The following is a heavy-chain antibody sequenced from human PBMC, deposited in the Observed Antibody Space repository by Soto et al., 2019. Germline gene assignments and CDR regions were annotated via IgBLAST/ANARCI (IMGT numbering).Heavy chain of an antibody. CDR1: GFTFDDYA. CDR2: ISWNSARI. CDR3: VKDARSRMIVVGVTD. Sequence: VQLVESGGGLVQPGRSLRLSCAASGFTFDDYAMHWVRQVPGKGLEWVSGISWNSARIAYADSVKGRFTISRDNAKNSLYLQMNKLRAEDTALYYCVKDARSRMIVVGVTDWGQGTLVTVSS. D-gene: IGHD3-22*01. V-gene: IGHV3-9*01. J-gene: IGHJ4*02.